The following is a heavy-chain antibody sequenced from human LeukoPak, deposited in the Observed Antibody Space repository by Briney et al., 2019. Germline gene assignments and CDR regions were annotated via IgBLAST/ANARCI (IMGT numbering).Heavy chain of an antibody. J-gene: IGHJ5*02. V-gene: IGHV4-39*01. CDR2: IYYSGSP. CDR1: GGSISSSSYY. D-gene: IGHD3-3*01. CDR3: ARRSYDFWSGYPYNGFDP. Sequence: SETLSLTCTVSGGSISSSSYYWGWIRQPPGKGLEWIGSIYYSGSPYYNPSLKSRVTISVDTSKNQFSLKLSSVTAADTAVYYCARRSYDFWSGYPYNGFDPWGQGTLVTVSS.